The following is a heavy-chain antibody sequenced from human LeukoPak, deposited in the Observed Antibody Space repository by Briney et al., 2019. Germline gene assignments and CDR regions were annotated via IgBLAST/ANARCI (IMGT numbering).Heavy chain of an antibody. D-gene: IGHD3-22*01. CDR3: ARVGVAYYDSNGYTSLDY. CDR2: IKPDGSAK. CDR1: GFTFSNYW. J-gene: IGHJ4*02. V-gene: IGHV3-7*01. Sequence: SGGSLRLSCAASGFTFSNYWVNWVSQAPGKGLEWVANIKPDGSAKNYVDSVKGRFTISRDNARNLVYLQMNSLRVGDTALYYCARVGVAYYDSNGYTSLDYWGQGTLVTVSS.